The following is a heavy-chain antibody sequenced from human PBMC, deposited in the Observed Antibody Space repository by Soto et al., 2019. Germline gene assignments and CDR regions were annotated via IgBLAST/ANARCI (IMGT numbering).Heavy chain of an antibody. D-gene: IGHD3-10*01. V-gene: IGHV1-18*04. Sequence: QVQVMQSGAEVKKPGDSVKVSCKTSGYIFSDYGINWVRQAPGQGLEWMGWISGYSGNANLGQKFQGRVTMTPNTSTRTAYIELRRLRSDDTAVYYCAKRPSGTTWGESDYWGQGTLVTVSS. CDR1: GYIFSDYG. CDR3: AKRPSGTTWGESDY. CDR2: ISGYSGNA. J-gene: IGHJ4*02.